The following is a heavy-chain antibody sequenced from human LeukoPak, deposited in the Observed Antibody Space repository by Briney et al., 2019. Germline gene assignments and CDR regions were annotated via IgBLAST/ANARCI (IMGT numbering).Heavy chain of an antibody. CDR3: ARHYGGYSSFDY. CDR1: GGSISSSY. Sequence: SETLSLTCTVSGGSISSSYWSWIRQPPGKGLEWIGYIHYSGSTNYNPSLKSRVTISVDTSKNQFSLKLSSVTATDTAVYYCARHYGGYSSFDYWGQGTLATVSS. J-gene: IGHJ4*02. CDR2: IHYSGST. V-gene: IGHV4-59*08. D-gene: IGHD4-23*01.